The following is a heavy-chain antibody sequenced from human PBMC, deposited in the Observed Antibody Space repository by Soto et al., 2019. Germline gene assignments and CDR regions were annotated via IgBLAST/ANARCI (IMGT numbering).Heavy chain of an antibody. V-gene: IGHV1-18*01. Sequence: QVQLVQSGGEVKKPGASVKVSCKASGYAFESYGFTWVRQAPGQGLEWMGWISAYNGNTIYAQKFQGRLTVTIDTSTNTGYMELRSLTADDTALYYCARDDRGDTWNGYYCYGMDDWGQGTTVTVSS. D-gene: IGHD1-1*01. CDR3: ARDDRGDTWNGYYCYGMDD. CDR2: ISAYNGNT. CDR1: GYAFESYG. J-gene: IGHJ6*02.